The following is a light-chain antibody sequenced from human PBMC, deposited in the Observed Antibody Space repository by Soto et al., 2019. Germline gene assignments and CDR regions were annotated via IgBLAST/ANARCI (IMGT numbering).Light chain of an antibody. CDR2: DAS. Sequence: EIVLTQSPGTLSLSPGERATLSCRAGQSVSSYLVWYQKKGGQAPRLLIYDASNGVAGIPARFSGSGSWTGFTITINREEPEDFDVYYCQQYGLTFGGVTMVDNK. V-gene: IGKV3-11*01. J-gene: IGKJ4*02. CDR3: QQYGLT. CDR1: QSVSSY.